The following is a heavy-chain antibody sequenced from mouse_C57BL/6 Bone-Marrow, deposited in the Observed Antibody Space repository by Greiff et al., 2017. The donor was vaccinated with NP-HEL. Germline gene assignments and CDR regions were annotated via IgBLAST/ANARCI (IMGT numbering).Heavy chain of an antibody. J-gene: IGHJ1*03. D-gene: IGHD1-1*01. CDR1: GFNIKDYY. Sequence: VQLQQSGAELVKPGASVKLSCTASGFNIKDYYMHWVKQRTEQGLEWIGRIDPEGGETKYAPKFQGKATITADTSSNTAYLQLSSLTSEDTAVYYCARSDYYGSRGDWYFDVWGTGTTVTVSS. CDR3: ARSDYYGSRGDWYFDV. V-gene: IGHV14-2*01. CDR2: IDPEGGET.